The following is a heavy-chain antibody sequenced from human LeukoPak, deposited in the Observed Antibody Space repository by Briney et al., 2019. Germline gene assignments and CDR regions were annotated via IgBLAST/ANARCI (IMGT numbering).Heavy chain of an antibody. V-gene: IGHV3-49*04. CDR2: IRSKAYGGTT. Sequence: GGSLRLSCAASGFTFSSYAMSWVRQAPGKGLEWVGFIRSKAYGGTTEYAASVKGRFTISRDDSKSIAYLQMNSLKTEDTAVYYCTRVVYYGSGSYYRGNNWFDPWGQGTLVTVSS. J-gene: IGHJ5*02. D-gene: IGHD3-10*01. CDR3: TRVVYYGSGSYYRGNNWFDP. CDR1: GFTFSSYA.